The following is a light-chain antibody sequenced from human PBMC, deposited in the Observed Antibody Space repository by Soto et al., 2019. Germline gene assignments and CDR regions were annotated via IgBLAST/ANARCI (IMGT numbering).Light chain of an antibody. Sequence: DVVLTQSPLSLPVNFGQPASISCRSSKSFVYSDGNTHLSWFHQRPGQSPRRLIYRVSSRDSGVQDRFSGSGSGTDFTLEISRVEAEDVGIYFCTQGTHWPRTFGQGTKVEVK. CDR2: RVS. J-gene: IGKJ1*01. V-gene: IGKV2-30*01. CDR1: KSFVYSDGNTH. CDR3: TQGTHWPRT.